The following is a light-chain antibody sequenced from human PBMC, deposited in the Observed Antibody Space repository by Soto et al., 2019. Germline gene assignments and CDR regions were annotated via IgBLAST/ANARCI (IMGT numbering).Light chain of an antibody. CDR1: RSNIGTNP. J-gene: IGLJ2*01. CDR3: AACDDSLNSVI. CDR2: TKT. Sequence: QSVLTHPPSASGTPGQSVSISCSGSRSNIGTNPVNWYQQLPGTAPKRRFYTKTQRPSRFPDRLSAFKSGTSAALAISGLQSEDEADYYCAACDDSLNSVIVGGGTTLTVI. V-gene: IGLV1-44*01.